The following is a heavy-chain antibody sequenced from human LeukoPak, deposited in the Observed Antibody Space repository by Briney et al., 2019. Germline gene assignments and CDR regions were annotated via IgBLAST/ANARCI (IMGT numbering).Heavy chain of an antibody. Sequence: PSETLSLTCTVSGDSIRSYCWSWIRQPPGKGLDWIGSICYSGSNNYNPSLKSRVTISIDTSKNQFSLKLNSVTASDAAVYDCARRRAEGGNNGHDKWFDPWGQGGRLTVSS. CDR1: GDSIRSYC. V-gene: IGHV4-59*08. J-gene: IGHJ5*02. CDR2: ICYSGSN. D-gene: IGHD5-24*01. CDR3: ARRRAEGGNNGHDKWFDP.